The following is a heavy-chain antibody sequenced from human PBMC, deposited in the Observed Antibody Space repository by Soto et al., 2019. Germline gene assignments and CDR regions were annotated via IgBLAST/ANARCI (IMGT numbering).Heavy chain of an antibody. J-gene: IGHJ5*02. V-gene: IGHV6-1*01. CDR2: TYYRSKWYN. D-gene: IGHD6-13*01. Sequence: SQTLSLTCAISGDSVSSNSAAWNWIRQSPSRGLEWLGRTYYRSKWYNDYAVSVKSRITINPDTSKNQFSLQLNSVTPEDTAVYYCARDAYSSSWYVFGNWFDAWGQGTLVTVSS. CDR3: ARDAYSSSWYVFGNWFDA. CDR1: GDSVSSNSAA.